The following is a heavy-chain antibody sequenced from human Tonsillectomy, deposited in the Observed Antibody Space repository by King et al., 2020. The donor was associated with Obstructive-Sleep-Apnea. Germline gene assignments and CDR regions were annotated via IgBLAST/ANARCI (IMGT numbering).Heavy chain of an antibody. D-gene: IGHD3-16*01. CDR2: MTSNSMII. CDR3: VRDWAWNFDL. J-gene: IGHJ2*01. V-gene: IGHV3-48*04. Sequence: VQLVESGGGLVQPGGSLRLSCAASGFTFTSYSMNWVRQAPGKGLEWVSYMTSNSMIINYADSVRGRFTISRDNAKNSLYLQMNSLRAEDTALYYCVRDWAWNFDLWGRGTLVTVSS. CDR1: GFTFTSYS.